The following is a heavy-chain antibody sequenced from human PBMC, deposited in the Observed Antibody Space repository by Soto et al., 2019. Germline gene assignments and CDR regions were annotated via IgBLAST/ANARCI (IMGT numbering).Heavy chain of an antibody. J-gene: IGHJ5*02. CDR2: INPTGGST. V-gene: IGHV1-46*01. D-gene: IGHD6-13*01. Sequence: QEQLVQSGAEVKEPGASVKVSCKASGSTFINYYIHWVRQAPGQGLEWMAIINPTGGSTNYAQEFQGRVTLTSDTSTSTVYMELSSLRFEDTALFYCARDLAAGDLWGQGTLVTVSS. CDR1: GSTFINYY. CDR3: ARDLAAGDL.